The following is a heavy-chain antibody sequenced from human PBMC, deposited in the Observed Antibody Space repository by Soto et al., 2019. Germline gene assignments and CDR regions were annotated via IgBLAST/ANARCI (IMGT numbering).Heavy chain of an antibody. V-gene: IGHV1-69*12. CDR1: GGTFSSYT. J-gene: IGHJ6*02. D-gene: IGHD3-10*01. CDR2: IIPIFGTA. Sequence: QVQLVQSGAEVKKPGSSVKVSCKASGGTFSSYTISWVRQAPGQGLEWMGGIIPIFGTANYAQKFQGRVTITADESTSPAYMELSSLRSEDTAVYYCAREGGSGSYRYYGMDVWCQGTTVTVSS. CDR3: AREGGSGSYRYYGMDV.